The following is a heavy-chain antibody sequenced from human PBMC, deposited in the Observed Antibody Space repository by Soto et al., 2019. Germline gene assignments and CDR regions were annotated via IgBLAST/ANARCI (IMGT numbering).Heavy chain of an antibody. CDR2: ISAYNGNT. V-gene: IGHV1-18*04. J-gene: IGHJ4*02. Sequence: ASVKVSCKASGYTFTSYGISWVRQAPGQGLEWMGWISAYNGNTNYAQKLQGRVTMTTDASTSTAYMELRSLRSDDTAVYYCANSRFLSGALDYWGQGTLVTVSS. CDR1: GYTFTSYG. CDR3: ANSRFLSGALDY. D-gene: IGHD2-15*01.